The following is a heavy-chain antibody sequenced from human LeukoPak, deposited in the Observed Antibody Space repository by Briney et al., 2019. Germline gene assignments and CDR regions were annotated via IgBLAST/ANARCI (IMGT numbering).Heavy chain of an antibody. D-gene: IGHD6-19*01. J-gene: IGHJ3*02. Sequence: PGRSLRLSCAASGFTFSSYAMHWVRQAPGKGLEWVAVISYDGSNKYYADSVKGRFTISRDNSKNTLYLQMNSLRAEDTAVYYCAKPYYSSGWYDNDAFDIWGQGTMVTVSS. CDR3: AKPYYSSGWYDNDAFDI. CDR2: ISYDGSNK. V-gene: IGHV3-30*18. CDR1: GFTFSSYA.